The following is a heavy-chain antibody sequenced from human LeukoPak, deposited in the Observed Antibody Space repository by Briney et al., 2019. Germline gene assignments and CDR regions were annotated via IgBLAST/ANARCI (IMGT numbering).Heavy chain of an antibody. CDR3: AKVGGFPGYYYGMDV. D-gene: IGHD2-15*01. CDR2: ISGSGGST. CDR1: GFTFSSYA. J-gene: IGHJ6*02. V-gene: IGHV3-23*01. Sequence: GGSLRLSCAASGFTFSSYAMSWVRQAPGKGLEWVSAISGSGGSTYYADSVKGRFTISRDNSKNTLYLQMNSLKAEDTAEYYCAKVGGFPGYYYGMDVWGQGTTVTVSS.